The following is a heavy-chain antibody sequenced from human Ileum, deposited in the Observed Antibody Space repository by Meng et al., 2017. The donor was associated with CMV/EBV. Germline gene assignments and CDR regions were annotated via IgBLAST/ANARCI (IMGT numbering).Heavy chain of an antibody. CDR2: INPSGGST. D-gene: IGHD2-2*03. Sequence: ASVKVSCKASGYTFTSYDMHWVRQAPGQGLEWMGIINPSGGSTSSAQKFQGRLTMTRDTSTSMVYMELSSLTSEDTAMYYCARDKGPGYCSSTSCYYFDYWGQGTRVT. CDR1: GYTFTSYD. J-gene: IGHJ4*02. V-gene: IGHV1-46*01. CDR3: ARDKGPGYCSSTSCYYFDY.